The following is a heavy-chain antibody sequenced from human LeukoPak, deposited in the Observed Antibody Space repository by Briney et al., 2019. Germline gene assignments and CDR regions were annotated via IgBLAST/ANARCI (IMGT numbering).Heavy chain of an antibody. CDR1: GGSFSGYY. J-gene: IGHJ3*02. D-gene: IGHD3-9*01. CDR3: AGILTGYSLWAQPI. V-gene: IGHV4-34*01. CDR2: INHSGST. Sequence: SETLSLTCAVYGGSFSGYYWSWIRQPPGKGLGWIGEINHSGSTNYNPSLKSRVTISVDTSKNQFSLKLSSVTAADTAVYYCAGILTGYSLWAQPIWGQGTMVTVSS.